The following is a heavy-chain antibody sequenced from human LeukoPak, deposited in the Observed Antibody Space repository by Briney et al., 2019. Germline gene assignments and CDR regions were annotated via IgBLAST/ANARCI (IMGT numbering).Heavy chain of an antibody. CDR1: GYTFTSYY. CDR3: AGSPYDFWSGYPPQARHFDY. CDR2: INPSGGST. J-gene: IGHJ4*02. V-gene: IGHV1-46*01. D-gene: IGHD3-3*01. Sequence: ASVKVSCKASGYTFTSYYMHWVRQAPGQGLEWMGIINPSGGSTSYAQKFQGRVTMTRDTSTSTVYMELSSLRSEDTAVYYCAGSPYDFWSGYPPQARHFDYWGQGTLVTVSS.